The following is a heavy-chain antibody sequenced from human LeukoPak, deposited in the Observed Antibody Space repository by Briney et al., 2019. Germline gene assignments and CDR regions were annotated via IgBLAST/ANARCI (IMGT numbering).Heavy chain of an antibody. CDR2: VYSSGST. Sequence: SETLSLTCTVSGGSISSYYWSWVRQPPGKGLEWIGYVYSSGSTNYNPSLKSRVTISVDTSKNQFSLKLSSVTAADTAVYYCASGVDSGYDSRGYFDPWGQGTLVTVSS. V-gene: IGHV4-59*08. D-gene: IGHD5-12*01. J-gene: IGHJ5*02. CDR1: GGSISSYY. CDR3: ASGVDSGYDSRGYFDP.